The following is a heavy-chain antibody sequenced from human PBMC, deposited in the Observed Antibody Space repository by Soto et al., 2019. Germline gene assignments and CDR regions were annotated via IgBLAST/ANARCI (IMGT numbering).Heavy chain of an antibody. CDR3: ATPVVRFLEWTTDY. D-gene: IGHD3-3*01. J-gene: IGHJ4*02. Sequence: GGSLRLSCAASGFTFSSYEMNWVRQAPGKGLEWVSYISSSGSTIYYADSVKGRFTISRDNAKNSLYLQMNSLRAEDTAVYYCATPVVRFLEWTTDYWGQGTLVTVSS. V-gene: IGHV3-48*03. CDR1: GFTFSSYE. CDR2: ISSSGSTI.